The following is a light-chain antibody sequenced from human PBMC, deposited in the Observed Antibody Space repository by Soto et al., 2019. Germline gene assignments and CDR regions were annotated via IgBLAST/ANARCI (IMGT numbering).Light chain of an antibody. CDR1: SXNIGSNY. V-gene: IGLV1-47*01. CDR2: RNN. Sequence: QSVLTQPPSASGTPGQRVTISCSGSSXNIGSNYVYWYQQLPGTAPKLLIYRNNQRPSGVPDRFSGSKSGTSASLAISGLRSEDEADYYCQSYDTSLSGSYVFGSGTKVTVL. J-gene: IGLJ1*01. CDR3: QSYDTSLSGSYV.